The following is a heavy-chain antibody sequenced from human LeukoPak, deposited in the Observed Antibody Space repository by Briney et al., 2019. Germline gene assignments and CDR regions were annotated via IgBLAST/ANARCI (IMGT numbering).Heavy chain of an antibody. CDR1: GFTFSRYA. Sequence: GGSLRLSCAASGFTFSRYAMSWVRQAPGKGLEWVSDISGSGGSTYYADSVKGRFTISRDNSKNTLYLQMNRLRAEDTAVYYCAKTNTYYYDSRGYLDYWGQGTLVTVSS. J-gene: IGHJ4*02. CDR2: ISGSGGST. CDR3: AKTNTYYYDSRGYLDY. V-gene: IGHV3-23*01. D-gene: IGHD3-22*01.